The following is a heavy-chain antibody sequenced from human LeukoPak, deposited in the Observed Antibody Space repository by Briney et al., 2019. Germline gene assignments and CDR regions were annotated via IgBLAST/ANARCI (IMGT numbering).Heavy chain of an antibody. J-gene: IGHJ1*01. CDR2: IYSGGST. D-gene: IGHD2-2*01. Sequence: PGGSLRLSCAASGFTVSSNYMSWVRQAPGKGLEWVSVIYSGGSTYYADSVKGRFTISRDNAKNSLYLQMNSLRAENTAVYYCARDLVQLAHSGYFQHWGQGTLVTVSS. CDR1: GFTVSSNY. CDR3: ARDLVQLAHSGYFQH. V-gene: IGHV3-66*01.